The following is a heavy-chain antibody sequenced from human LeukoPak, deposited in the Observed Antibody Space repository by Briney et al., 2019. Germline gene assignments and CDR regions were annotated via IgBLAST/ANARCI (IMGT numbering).Heavy chain of an antibody. CDR2: LYSNSIT. D-gene: IGHD5-18*01. CDR1: GFTVNNNY. V-gene: IGHV3-53*01. Sequence: GGSLRLSCAASGFTVNNNYMTWVRQAPGKGLEWVSVLYSNSITYYADSVKGRFTISRDNSKNTLYLQMNSLRAEDTAVYYCARSVPLGGYKYGYFDYWGQGTLVTVSS. CDR3: ARSVPLGGYKYGYFDY. J-gene: IGHJ4*02.